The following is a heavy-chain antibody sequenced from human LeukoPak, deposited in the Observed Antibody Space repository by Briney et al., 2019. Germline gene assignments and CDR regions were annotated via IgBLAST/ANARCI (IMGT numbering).Heavy chain of an antibody. CDR1: GFTFSSYS. CDR2: ISSSSSYT. CDR3: ARDHRYDGQTPEIDY. Sequence: GGSLRLSCAGSGFTFSSYSMNWVRQAPGKGLEWVSYISSSSSYTNYADSVKGRFTISRDNAKNSLYLQMNSLRAEDTAVYYCARDHRYDGQTPEIDYWGQGTLVTVSS. V-gene: IGHV3-21*05. J-gene: IGHJ4*02. D-gene: IGHD3-22*01.